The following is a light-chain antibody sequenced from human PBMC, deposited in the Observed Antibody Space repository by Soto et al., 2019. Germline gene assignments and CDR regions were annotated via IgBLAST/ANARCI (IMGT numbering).Light chain of an antibody. CDR3: QHYSTSLLT. CDR1: QIISNSY. Sequence: EIVLTQSPGTLSLSPGERATLSCRASQIISNSYLAWYQQKPGQAPRLLTYDASSRATGIPDRFSGSGSGTDFTLTISRLEPEDFAVYYCQHYSTSLLTFGGGTKVEIK. CDR2: DAS. J-gene: IGKJ4*01. V-gene: IGKV3-20*01.